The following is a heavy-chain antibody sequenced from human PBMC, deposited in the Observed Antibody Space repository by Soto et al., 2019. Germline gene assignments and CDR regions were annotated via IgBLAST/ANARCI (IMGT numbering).Heavy chain of an antibody. Sequence: ASVKVSCKASGYTFTSYDINWVRQATGQGLEWTGWMNPNSGNTGYAQKFQGRVTMTRNTSISTAYMELSSLRSEDTAVYYCARGVLRFLEWLSRNYYYYYGMDVWGQGTTVTVSS. J-gene: IGHJ6*02. D-gene: IGHD3-3*01. CDR3: ARGVLRFLEWLSRNYYYYYGMDV. CDR1: GYTFTSYD. CDR2: MNPNSGNT. V-gene: IGHV1-8*01.